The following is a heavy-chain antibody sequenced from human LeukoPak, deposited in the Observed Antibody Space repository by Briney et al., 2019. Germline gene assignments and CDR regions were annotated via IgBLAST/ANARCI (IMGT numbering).Heavy chain of an antibody. J-gene: IGHJ4*02. CDR3: ARVGYYDSSGSDY. D-gene: IGHD3-22*01. Sequence: GGSLRVSCAASGFTFSDYYMSWIRQAPGKGLEWGSYISRSGSTIYYVDSVKGGFTISRENAKNSLCLQMNSLTAEDTALYYWARVGYYDSSGSDYWGQGTLVTVSS. V-gene: IGHV3-11*01. CDR2: ISRSGSTI. CDR1: GFTFSDYY.